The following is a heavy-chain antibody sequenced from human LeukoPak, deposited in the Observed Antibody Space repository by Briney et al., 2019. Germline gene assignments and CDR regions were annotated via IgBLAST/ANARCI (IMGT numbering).Heavy chain of an antibody. CDR3: ARGVHYYDSSGYLGY. CDR1: GGSFSGYY. J-gene: IGHJ4*02. CDR2: INHSGST. V-gene: IGHV4-34*01. Sequence: SETLSLTCAVYGGSFSGYYWSWIRQPPGKGLEWIGEINHSGSTNYNPSLKSRVTISVDTSKNQFSLKPSSVTAADTAVYYCARGVHYYDSSGYLGYWGQGTLVTVSS. D-gene: IGHD3-22*01.